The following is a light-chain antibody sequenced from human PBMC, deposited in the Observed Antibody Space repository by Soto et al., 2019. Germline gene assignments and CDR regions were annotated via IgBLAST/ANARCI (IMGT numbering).Light chain of an antibody. CDR2: KAS. J-gene: IGKJ1*01. CDR1: QSISSW. CDR3: QQYNSYPWT. Sequence: DIQITQSPSTLSASVGDRVTITCRASQSISSWLAWYQQKPGKAPKFLIYKASNLESGVPSRFSGSGSGTEFTLTISSLQPDDFATYYCQQYNSYPWTFGQGTKVDIK. V-gene: IGKV1-5*03.